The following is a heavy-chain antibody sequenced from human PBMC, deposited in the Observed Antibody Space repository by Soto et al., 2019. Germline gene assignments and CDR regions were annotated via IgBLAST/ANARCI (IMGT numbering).Heavy chain of an antibody. D-gene: IGHD1-26*01. V-gene: IGHV3-33*01. J-gene: IGHJ4*02. CDR1: GFTFSSYG. CDR3: ARNHGRSGFDY. Sequence: VQVVESGGGVVQPGRSLRLSCAASGFTFSSYGMHWVRQAPGKGLEWVAVIWYDGSNKYYADSVKGRFTISRDNSKNTLYLQMNSLRAEDTAVYYCARNHGRSGFDYWGQGTLVTVSS. CDR2: IWYDGSNK.